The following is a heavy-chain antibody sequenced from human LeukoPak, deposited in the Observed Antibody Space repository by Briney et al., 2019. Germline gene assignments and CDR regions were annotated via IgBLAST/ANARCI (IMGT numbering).Heavy chain of an antibody. CDR1: GFTFSSYA. Sequence: GGSLRLSCAASGFTFSSYAMTWVRRAPGKGLEWVSTIEVGGAITHYAASVKGRFTISRDNSKNVLYLQVNSLRAEDTAVFYCANYYYDKSGYKNWGQGTLVTVSS. J-gene: IGHJ4*02. CDR3: ANYYYDKSGYKN. V-gene: IGHV3-23*01. CDR2: IEVGGAIT. D-gene: IGHD3-22*01.